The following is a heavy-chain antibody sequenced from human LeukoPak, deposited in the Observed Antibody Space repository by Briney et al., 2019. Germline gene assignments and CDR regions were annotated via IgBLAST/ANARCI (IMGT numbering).Heavy chain of an antibody. J-gene: IGHJ3*02. CDR3: ARALGSYGAFDI. CDR1: GGTFSSYA. V-gene: IGHV1-69*13. D-gene: IGHD1-26*01. CDR2: IIPIFGTA. Sequence: SVKVSCKDSGGTFSSYAISWVRQAPGQGLEWMGGIIPIFGTANYAQKFQGRVTITADESTSTAYMELSSLRSEDTAVYYCARALGSYGAFDIWGQGTMVTVSS.